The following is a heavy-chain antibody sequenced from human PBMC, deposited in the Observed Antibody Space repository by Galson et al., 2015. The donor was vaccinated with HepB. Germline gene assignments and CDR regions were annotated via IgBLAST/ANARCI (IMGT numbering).Heavy chain of an antibody. CDR1: GYSFTSYW. D-gene: IGHD6-13*01. CDR3: ARHPIGEMRAAAGFNY. CDR2: IDPSDSYT. J-gene: IGHJ4*02. Sequence: QSGAEVKKPGESLRISCKGSGYSFTSYWISWVRQMPGKGLEWMGRIDPSDSYTNYSPSFQGHVTISADKSISTAYLQWSSLKASDTAMYYCARHPIGEMRAAAGFNYWGQGTLVTVSS. V-gene: IGHV5-10-1*01.